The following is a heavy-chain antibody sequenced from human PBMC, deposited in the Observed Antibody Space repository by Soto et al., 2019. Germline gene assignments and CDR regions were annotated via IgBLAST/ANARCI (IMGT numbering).Heavy chain of an antibody. CDR1: GFPFTGYW. J-gene: IGHJ4*02. CDR2: VDSAGSGT. CDR3: ATVFEH. V-gene: IGHV3-74*01. Sequence: VPLVESGGGSVQPGGSLRLSCAASGFPFTGYWRHWVRQVPGKGPVWVARVDSAGSGTSYADSVKGRFTISRDNAKNTVSLQMDSLRVEDTAVYYCATVFEHWGQGIPVTVSS.